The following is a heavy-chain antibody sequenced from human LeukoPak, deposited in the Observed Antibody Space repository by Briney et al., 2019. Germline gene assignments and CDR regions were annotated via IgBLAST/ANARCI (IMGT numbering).Heavy chain of an antibody. Sequence: SETLSLTCTVSGGSISSSSYYWGWIRQPPGKGLEWIGSIYHSGNIYYNPSLKSRVTISVDTSKNQFSLKLSSVTAADTAVYYCARHDSSGPYNAFDIWGQGAMVTVSS. D-gene: IGHD3-22*01. CDR1: GGSISSSSYY. J-gene: IGHJ3*02. V-gene: IGHV4-39*01. CDR3: ARHDSSGPYNAFDI. CDR2: IYHSGNI.